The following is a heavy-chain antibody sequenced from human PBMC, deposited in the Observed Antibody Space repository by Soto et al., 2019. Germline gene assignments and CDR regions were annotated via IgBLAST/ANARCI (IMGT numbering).Heavy chain of an antibody. CDR3: ARYRSLDP. V-gene: IGHV3-7*03. J-gene: IGHJ5*02. Sequence: EVQLVESGGGLVQPGGSLRLSCADSGFILRNYWMSWVRQAPGMGLQWVASIKEDGSEKYYVDPVKGRFTISRENAKNSLSLQMNSLRAEDTAVSYCARYRSLDPWGQGILVTVSS. D-gene: IGHD3-16*02. CDR1: GFILRNYW. CDR2: IKEDGSEK.